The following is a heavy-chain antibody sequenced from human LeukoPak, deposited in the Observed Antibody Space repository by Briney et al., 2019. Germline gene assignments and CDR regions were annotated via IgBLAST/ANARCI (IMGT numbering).Heavy chain of an antibody. V-gene: IGHV1-46*01. Sequence: ASVKVSCKASGYTFTSYYMHWVRQAPGQGLEWMGIINPSGGSTSYAQKFQGRVTMTRDTSTSTVYMELSSLRSEDMAVYYCARVGIVLSRLNWFDPWGQGTLVTVSS. CDR2: INPSGGST. D-gene: IGHD3-16*02. J-gene: IGHJ5*02. CDR1: GYTFTSYY. CDR3: ARVGIVLSRLNWFDP.